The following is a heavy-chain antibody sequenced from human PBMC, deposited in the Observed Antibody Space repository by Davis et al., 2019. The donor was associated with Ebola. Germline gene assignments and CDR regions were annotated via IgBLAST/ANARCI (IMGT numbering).Heavy chain of an antibody. D-gene: IGHD2-2*01. CDR1: GGSFSGYY. V-gene: IGHV4-34*01. Sequence: PSETLSLTCAVYGGSFSGYYWSWIRQPPGKGLEWIGEINHSGSTNYNPSLKSRVTISVDTSKNQFSLKLSSVTAADTAVYYCARLLTNVVPAAIAYYFDYWDQGTLVTVSS. J-gene: IGHJ4*02. CDR2: INHSGST. CDR3: ARLLTNVVPAAIAYYFDY.